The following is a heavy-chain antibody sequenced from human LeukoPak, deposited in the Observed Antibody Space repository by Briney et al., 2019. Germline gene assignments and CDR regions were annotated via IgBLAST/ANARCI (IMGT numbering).Heavy chain of an antibody. D-gene: IGHD4-17*01. V-gene: IGHV4-59*01. CDR1: GGSISSYY. CDR2: IYYSGST. J-gene: IGHJ4*02. CDR3: AKGVTTFDS. Sequence: IPSETLSLTYTVSGGSISSYYWGWIRQPPGKGLKWIGYIYYSGSTNYNPSLKSRVTISVDTSKNQFSLKLTSVTAADTAVYFCAKGVTTFDSWGQGTLVTVSS.